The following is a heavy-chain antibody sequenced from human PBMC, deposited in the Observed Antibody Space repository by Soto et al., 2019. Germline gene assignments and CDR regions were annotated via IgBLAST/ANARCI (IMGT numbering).Heavy chain of an antibody. V-gene: IGHV1-18*01. CDR2: ISAYNGNT. CDR3: ARDRGVAPPVAGNTLYYDYMDV. D-gene: IGHD6-19*01. J-gene: IGHJ6*03. CDR1: GYSFTNYG. Sequence: QDQLVQSGVEVKKPGASVKVSCKASGYSFTNYGITWVRQAPGQGFEWMGWISAYNGNTNYAQKFQGRITITTDASTSTAYLEWRSLRSDVTAVYYCARDRGVAPPVAGNTLYYDYMDVWGKGTKVTVSS.